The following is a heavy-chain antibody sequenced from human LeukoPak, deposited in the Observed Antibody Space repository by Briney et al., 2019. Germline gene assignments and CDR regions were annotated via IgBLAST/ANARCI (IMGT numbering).Heavy chain of an antibody. CDR3: ARDMAAAGTIFDY. CDR1: GFTFSSYS. V-gene: IGHV3-48*02. CDR2: ISSSSSTI. J-gene: IGHJ4*02. D-gene: IGHD6-13*01. Sequence: GGSLRLSCAASGFTFSSYSMNWVRQAPGKGLEWVSYISSSSSTIYYADSVKGRFTISRDNAKNSLYLQRNRLRDEDTAVYYCARDMAAAGTIFDYWGQGTLVTVSS.